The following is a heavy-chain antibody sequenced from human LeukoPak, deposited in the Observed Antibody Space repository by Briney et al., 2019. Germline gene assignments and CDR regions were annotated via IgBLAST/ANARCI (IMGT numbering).Heavy chain of an antibody. CDR1: GFPFSSYW. D-gene: IGHD6-19*01. CDR2: IKQDGSKK. Sequence: GGSLRLSCVASGFPFSSYWMTWVRQAPGKGLEWVANIKQDGSKKSYVDSVKGRFTISRDNAKNSLYLQMNSLRAEDTAVYYCAKDGSSGWYENRFDPWGQGTLVTVSS. V-gene: IGHV3-7*03. CDR3: AKDGSSGWYENRFDP. J-gene: IGHJ5*02.